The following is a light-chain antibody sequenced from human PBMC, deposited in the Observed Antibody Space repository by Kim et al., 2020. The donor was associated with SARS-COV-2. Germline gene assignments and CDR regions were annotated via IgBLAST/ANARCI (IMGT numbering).Light chain of an antibody. CDR2: DVT. Sequence: QSALTQPPSASGSPGQSVTISCTGTSSDVGGYNYVSWYQQHPGQAPKLMIYDVTERPSGVPDRFSASKSGNTASLTISGLQAEDEADYYCCSYAGSPPYVFGTGTKVTVL. J-gene: IGLJ1*01. CDR1: SSDVGGYNY. CDR3: CSYAGSPPYV. V-gene: IGLV2-8*01.